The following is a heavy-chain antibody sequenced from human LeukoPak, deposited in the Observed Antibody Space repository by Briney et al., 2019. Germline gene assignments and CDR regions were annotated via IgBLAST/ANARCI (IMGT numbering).Heavy chain of an antibody. J-gene: IGHJ5*01. V-gene: IGHV4-61*02. D-gene: IGHD6-6*01. CDR3: ARLATPSTMAARGRSWFES. CDR2: IYTSGST. CDR1: GDSISSGSYY. Sequence: PSETLSLTCSVSGDSISSGSYYWSWIRQPAGKGLEWIGRIYTSGSTNYIPSLKSRLTISVDTSKNQFSLRLSSVTAADTAVYYCARLATPSTMAARGRSWFESWGQGTLVTVSS.